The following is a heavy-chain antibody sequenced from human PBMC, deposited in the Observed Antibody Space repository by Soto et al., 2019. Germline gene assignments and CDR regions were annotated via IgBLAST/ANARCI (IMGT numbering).Heavy chain of an antibody. V-gene: IGHV3-66*01. CDR2: IYSGGST. CDR3: ARGLGGGYFDS. Sequence: EVQLVESGGGLVQPGGSLRLSCAASGFTVSSNYMTWVRQAPGKGLEWVSVIYSGGSTYYADSVKGRFTISRDNSKNTLYLQMNSLRAEDTTVFYCARGLGGGYFDSWGQGTLVTVSS. CDR1: GFTVSSNY. J-gene: IGHJ4*02. D-gene: IGHD3-10*01.